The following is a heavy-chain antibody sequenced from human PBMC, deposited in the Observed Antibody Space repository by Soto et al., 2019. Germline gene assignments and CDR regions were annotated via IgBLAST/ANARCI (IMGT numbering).Heavy chain of an antibody. CDR3: AKTFLPRANYYDSSGYGMFFDY. CDR2: ISGSGGST. CDR1: GFTFSSYA. D-gene: IGHD3-22*01. Sequence: GSLRLSCAASGFTFSSYAMSWVRQAPGKGLEWVSAISGSGGSTYYADSVKGRFTISRDNSKNTLYLQMNSLRAEDTAVYYCAKTFLPRANYYDSSGYGMFFDYWGQGTLVTVSS. J-gene: IGHJ4*02. V-gene: IGHV3-23*01.